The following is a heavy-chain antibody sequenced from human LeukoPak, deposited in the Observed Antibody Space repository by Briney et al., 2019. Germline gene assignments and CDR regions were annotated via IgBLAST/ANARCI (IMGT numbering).Heavy chain of an antibody. D-gene: IGHD2-15*01. CDR1: GGTFSSYA. J-gene: IGHJ6*02. CDR3: ARVLRQLSLEVVGYYGKDV. CDR2: IIPILGIA. Sequence: GASVKVSCKASGGTFSSYAISWVRQAPGQGLEWMGRIIPILGIANYAQKFQGRVTITADKSTSTAYVELSSLRSEDTAVYYCARVLRQLSLEVVGYYGKDVWGQGATVTVSS. V-gene: IGHV1-69*04.